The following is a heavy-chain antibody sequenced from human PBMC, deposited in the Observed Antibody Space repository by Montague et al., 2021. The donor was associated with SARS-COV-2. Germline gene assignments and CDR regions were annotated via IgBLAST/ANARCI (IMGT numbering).Heavy chain of an antibody. CDR2: ISGSGDTI. CDR3: AKDFFDTNLADALDI. Sequence: SLRLSCAASGFTFSSYAMTWVRQAPGQGLEWVSTISGSGDTIEYXDSVKGHFTISRDNSKNTLYLQMNGLRVKDTAIYYCAKDFFDTNLADALDIWGQGTVVTVSS. J-gene: IGHJ3*02. CDR1: GFTFSSYA. V-gene: IGHV3-23*01. D-gene: IGHD3-3*01.